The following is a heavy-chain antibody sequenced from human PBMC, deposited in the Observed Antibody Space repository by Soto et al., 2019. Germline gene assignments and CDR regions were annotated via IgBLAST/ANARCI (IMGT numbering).Heavy chain of an antibody. CDR1: GYTFTSSA. V-gene: IGHV1-18*01. D-gene: IGHD3-3*01. CDR3: ARGPNYDFWSGYYFHGMDV. CDR2: ISAYNGNT. J-gene: IGHJ6*02. Sequence: ASVKVSCKASGYTFTSSAISWVRQAPGQGLEWMGWISAYNGNTNYAQKLQGRVTMTTDTSTSTAYMELRSLRSDDTAVYYCARGPNYDFWSGYYFHGMDVWGQGTTVTVSS.